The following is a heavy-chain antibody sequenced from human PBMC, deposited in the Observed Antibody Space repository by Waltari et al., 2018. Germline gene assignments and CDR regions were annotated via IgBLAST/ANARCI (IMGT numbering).Heavy chain of an antibody. CDR2: VYHNGNT. CDR3: ARVGWVGYEWSDYYYGLDV. Sequence: QVQLQESGPGLVKPAGTLSLTCTVSGGSISSRNWWSWVRQPPGKGLEWIGEVYHNGNTNYNPSLKSRRTMSVDTSKNQFSLKLTSVTAADTAVYYCARVGWVGYEWSDYYYGLDVWGQGTTVTVSS. D-gene: IGHD3-3*01. V-gene: IGHV4-4*02. J-gene: IGHJ6*02. CDR1: GGSISSRNW.